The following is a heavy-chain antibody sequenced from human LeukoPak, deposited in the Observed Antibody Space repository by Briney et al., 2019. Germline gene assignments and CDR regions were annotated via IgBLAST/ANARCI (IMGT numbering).Heavy chain of an antibody. CDR3: ASTWTGYYQGAFDI. Sequence: SVKVSCKASGGTFSSYAISWVRQAPGQGLEWMGGIIPIFGTANYAQKFQGRVTITADESTSTAYMELSSLRSEDTAVYYCASTWTGYYQGAFDIWGQGTMVTVSS. V-gene: IGHV1-69*13. CDR1: GGTFSSYA. D-gene: IGHD3/OR15-3a*01. CDR2: IIPIFGTA. J-gene: IGHJ3*02.